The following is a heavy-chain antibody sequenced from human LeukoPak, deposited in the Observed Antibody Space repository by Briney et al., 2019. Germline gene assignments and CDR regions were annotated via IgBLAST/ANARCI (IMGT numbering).Heavy chain of an antibody. Sequence: GGSLRLSCAASGLTVRNNYMSWVRQAPGKGLEWVSVIYSGGSTYYADSVKGRFTISRDNSKNTLYPQMNSLRAEDTAVYFCATGERMVRGDGVDYWGQGTLVTVSS. CDR3: ATGERMVRGDGVDY. D-gene: IGHD3-10*01. CDR1: GLTVRNNY. J-gene: IGHJ4*02. V-gene: IGHV3-66*01. CDR2: IYSGGST.